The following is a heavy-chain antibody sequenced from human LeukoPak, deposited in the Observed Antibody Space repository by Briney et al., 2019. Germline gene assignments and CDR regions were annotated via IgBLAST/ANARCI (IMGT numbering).Heavy chain of an antibody. CDR2: ISSTGKTK. CDR1: GFIFSDYY. D-gene: IGHD1-26*01. J-gene: IGHJ3*02. CDR3: AREVGAKAFDI. V-gene: IGHV3-11*04. Sequence: GGSLRLSCGVSGFIFSDYYMSWIRQAPGKGLEWLSYISSTGKTKYYADSVKGRFTISRDNAKNSLYLQMNSLRAEDTAVYYCAREVGAKAFDIWGQGTMVTVSS.